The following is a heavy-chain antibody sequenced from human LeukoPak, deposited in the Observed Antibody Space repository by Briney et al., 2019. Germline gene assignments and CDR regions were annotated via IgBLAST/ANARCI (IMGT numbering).Heavy chain of an antibody. Sequence: ASVKVSCKAPGYTFTSYYMHWVRQAPGQGLEWMGIINPSGGSTSYAQKFQGRVTMTRDTSTSTVYMELSSLRSEDTAVYYCAREGKYNWNDDPEGPVGYRGQGTLVTVSS. V-gene: IGHV1-46*01. D-gene: IGHD1-1*01. CDR3: AREGKYNWNDDPEGPVGY. J-gene: IGHJ4*02. CDR2: INPSGGST. CDR1: GYTFTSYY.